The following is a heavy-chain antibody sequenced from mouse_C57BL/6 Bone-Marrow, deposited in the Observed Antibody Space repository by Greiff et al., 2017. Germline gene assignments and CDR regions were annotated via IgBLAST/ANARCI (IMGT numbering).Heavy chain of an antibody. Sequence: ESGPGLVKPSQSLSLTCSVTGYSITSGYYWNWIRQLPGNKLEWMGYISYDGSNNYNPSLKNRISITRDTSKNQFFLKLNSVTTEDTATYYCARDYYYGSSYFDYWGQGTTLTVSS. V-gene: IGHV3-6*01. CDR2: ISYDGSN. CDR3: ARDYYYGSSYFDY. J-gene: IGHJ2*01. CDR1: GYSITSGYY. D-gene: IGHD1-1*01.